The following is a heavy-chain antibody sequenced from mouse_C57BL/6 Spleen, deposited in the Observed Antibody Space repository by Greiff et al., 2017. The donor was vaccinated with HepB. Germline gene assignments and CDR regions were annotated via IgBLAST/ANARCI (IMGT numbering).Heavy chain of an antibody. CDR2: IDPEDGET. D-gene: IGHD1-1*01. CDR3: EVLYGSSSYLDC. Sequence: EVQLQQSGAELVKPGASVKLSCTASGFNIKDYYMHWVKQRTEQGLEWIGRIDPEDGETKYAPKFQGKATITADTSSNTAYLQLSSRTSEDTAVYYCEVLYGSSSYLDCWGQGTTLTVSS. CDR1: GFNIKDYY. V-gene: IGHV14-2*01. J-gene: IGHJ2*01.